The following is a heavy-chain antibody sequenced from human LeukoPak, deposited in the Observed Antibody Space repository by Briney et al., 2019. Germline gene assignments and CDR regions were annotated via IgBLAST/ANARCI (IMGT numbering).Heavy chain of an antibody. D-gene: IGHD2-8*01. CDR1: EFSVSSNY. Sequence: EPGGSLRLSCAASEFSVSSNYMNWVRQAPGKGLEGVSVIYSDGATFYADSVKGRFTISRDSSSNTLFAQMNSLKPGDTGAYYCAGESGLRNGVDVWGLGTTVTVSS. CDR2: IYSDGAT. V-gene: IGHV3-66*02. CDR3: AGESGLRNGVDV. J-gene: IGHJ6*02.